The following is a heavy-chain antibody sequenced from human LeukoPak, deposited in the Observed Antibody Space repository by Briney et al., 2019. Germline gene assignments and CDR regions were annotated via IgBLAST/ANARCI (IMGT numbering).Heavy chain of an antibody. J-gene: IGHJ5*02. V-gene: IGHV5-51*01. CDR3: ARPVGIAAPGSWFDP. CDR2: IYPGDSDT. CDR1: GYSFTSYW. Sequence: GESLKISCKGSGYSFTSYWIGWVRQMPGKGLEWMGIIYPGDSDTRYSPSFQGQVTISADKSISTAYLQWSSLKASDTAMYYCARPVGIAAPGSWFDPWGQGTLVTVSS. D-gene: IGHD6-13*01.